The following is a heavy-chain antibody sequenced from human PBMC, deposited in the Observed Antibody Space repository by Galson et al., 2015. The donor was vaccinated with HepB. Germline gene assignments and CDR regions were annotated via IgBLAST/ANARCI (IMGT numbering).Heavy chain of an antibody. V-gene: IGHV3-15*01. D-gene: IGHD2-15*01. CDR3: TTYWDIKNYQYYGMDV. CDR2: IKSKIDGGTT. CDR1: GSTFTKAW. Sequence: SLRLSCAASGSTFTKAWMSWVRQAPGKGLEWVGRIKSKIDGGTTDYAAPVKGRFTISRDDSKNTLYVQMNSLKTEDTAVYYCTTYWDIKNYQYYGMDVWGQGTTVTVS. J-gene: IGHJ6*02.